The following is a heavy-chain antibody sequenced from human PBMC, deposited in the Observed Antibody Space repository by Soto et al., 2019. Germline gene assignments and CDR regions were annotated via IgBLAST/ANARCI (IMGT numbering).Heavy chain of an antibody. CDR1: GFTFSSYA. Sequence: QVQLVESGGGVVQPGRSLRLSCAASGFTFSSYAMHWVRQAPGKGLEWVAVISYDGSNKYYADSVKGRFTISRDNSKNTLYLQMHSLRAEDTAVYYCVWDYYYYYGMDVWGQGTTVTVSS. CDR3: VWDYYYYYGMDV. CDR2: ISYDGSNK. D-gene: IGHD1-26*01. J-gene: IGHJ6*02. V-gene: IGHV3-30-3*01.